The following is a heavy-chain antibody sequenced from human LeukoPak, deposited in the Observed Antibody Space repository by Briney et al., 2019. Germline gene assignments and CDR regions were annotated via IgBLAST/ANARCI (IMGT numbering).Heavy chain of an antibody. CDR1: GGSISSSSYY. CDR3: ARGFLPVGATTWSSSFDY. V-gene: IGHV4-39*07. CDR2: IYYSGST. J-gene: IGHJ4*02. D-gene: IGHD1-26*01. Sequence: SETLSLTCTVSGGSISSSSYYWGWIRQPPGKGLEWIGSIYYSGSTNYNPSLKSRVTISVDTSKNQFSLKLSSVTAADTAVYYCARGFLPVGATTWSSSFDYWGQGTLVTVSS.